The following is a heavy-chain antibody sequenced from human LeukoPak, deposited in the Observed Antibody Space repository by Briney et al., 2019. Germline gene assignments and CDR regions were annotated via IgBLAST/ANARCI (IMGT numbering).Heavy chain of an antibody. CDR2: INPNRGGT. V-gene: IGHV1-2*06. CDR1: GYTLTRYN. CDR3: ARPLVGATIFDY. J-gene: IGHJ4*02. Sequence: ASVKVSCKASGYTLTRYNMHWVRQAPGQGREWMGRINPNRGGTNYAQKFQGRLTMTRDTSISTAYMELSRLRSDDTAVYYCARPLVGATIFDYWGQGTLVTVSS. D-gene: IGHD1-26*01.